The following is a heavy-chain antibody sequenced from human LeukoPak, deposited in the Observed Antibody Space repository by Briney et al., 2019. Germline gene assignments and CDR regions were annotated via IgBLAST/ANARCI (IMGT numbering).Heavy chain of an antibody. CDR3: ARREATTEYFDF. J-gene: IGHJ4*02. Sequence: GESLKISCNAAENSFTNPWIGWVRQMPGKGLGWMGIIYPGDSETKYRPSFQGQVTTSAERSFGTAYLQWSSLKASDSAMYYCARREATTEYFDFWGQGTLVTVSS. D-gene: IGHD1-7*01. CDR1: ENSFTNPW. CDR2: IYPGDSET. V-gene: IGHV5-51*01.